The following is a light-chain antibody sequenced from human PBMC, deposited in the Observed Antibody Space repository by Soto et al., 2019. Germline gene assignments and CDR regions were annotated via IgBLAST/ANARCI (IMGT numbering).Light chain of an antibody. Sequence: EIVLTQSPGTLSLSPGERATLSCRASQSVSSNYLAWYQQKPGQAPRLVIYGASSRATGIPDRFSGSGSGTDFTLTISRLEPEDFAVYYCQQYGSSRLTFGGGTKVDI. V-gene: IGKV3-20*01. CDR3: QQYGSSRLT. J-gene: IGKJ4*01. CDR2: GAS. CDR1: QSVSSNY.